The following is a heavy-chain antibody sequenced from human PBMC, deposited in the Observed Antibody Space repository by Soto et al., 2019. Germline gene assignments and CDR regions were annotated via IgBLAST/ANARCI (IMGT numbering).Heavy chain of an antibody. J-gene: IGHJ4*02. CDR1: VGSISSGDYH. Sequence: QLQLQESGPGRVKPSQTLSLTCTVSVGSISSGDYHWSWIRQPRGKGLEWIGFVYYTGNTYYNPSLKSRVTISVDTSKNQFSLKLSSVTAADTAVYYCARSDFWSGYYTDYWGQGTLVTVSS. D-gene: IGHD3-3*01. CDR3: ARSDFWSGYYTDY. CDR2: VYYTGNT. V-gene: IGHV4-30-4*08.